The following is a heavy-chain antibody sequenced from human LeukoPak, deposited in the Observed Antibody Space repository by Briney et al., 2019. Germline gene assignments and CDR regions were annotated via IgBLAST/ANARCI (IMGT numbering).Heavy chain of an antibody. CDR1: GGPISSYY. CDR3: AGSRYYFDY. D-gene: IGHD3-3*01. V-gene: IGHV4-4*07. CDR2: IYFSGTT. Sequence: PSETLSLTCTVSGGPISSYYRSWIRQPAGKGLEWIGRIYFSGTTNYNPSLKSRVTMSVDTSKNQFSLKLSSVTAADTALYYCAGSRYYFDYWGQGTLVTASS. J-gene: IGHJ4*02.